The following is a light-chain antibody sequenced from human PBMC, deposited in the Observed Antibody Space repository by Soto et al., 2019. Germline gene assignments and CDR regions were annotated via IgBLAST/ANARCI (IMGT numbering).Light chain of an antibody. Sequence: VLTQSPGTLSLSAGEGATLSCRASQSVSITYLTWYQQKPGQAPRLLIFGASKRATGIPDRFSGSGSGRDFTLTISGLEPEDFAVYFCQQYNDWPITFGQGTRLEIK. CDR2: GAS. J-gene: IGKJ5*01. CDR1: QSVSITY. V-gene: IGKV3-20*01. CDR3: QQYNDWPIT.